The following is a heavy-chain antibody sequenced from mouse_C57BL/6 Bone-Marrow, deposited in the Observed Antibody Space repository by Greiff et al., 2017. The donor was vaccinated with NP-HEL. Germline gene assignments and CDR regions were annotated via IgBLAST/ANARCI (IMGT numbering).Heavy chain of an antibody. CDR3: ARGEDYYYGRSYFDY. V-gene: IGHV1-54*01. Sequence: QVQLQQSGAELVRPGTSVKVSCKASGYAFTNYLIEWVKQRPGQGLEWIGVINPGSGGTNYNEKFKGKATLTADKSSSTAYMQLSSLTSEDSAVYFCARGEDYYYGRSYFDYWGQGTTLTVSS. CDR1: GYAFTNYL. J-gene: IGHJ2*01. CDR2: INPGSGGT. D-gene: IGHD1-1*01.